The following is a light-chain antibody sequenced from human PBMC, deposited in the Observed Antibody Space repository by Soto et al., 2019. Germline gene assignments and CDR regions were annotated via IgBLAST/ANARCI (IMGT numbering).Light chain of an antibody. CDR3: QHYNSYSEA. CDR2: QAS. CDR1: QRINNW. J-gene: IGKJ1*01. Sequence: DIQMTQSPSSLSASAGDRVTITCRASQRINNWLAWYQQKPGKAPKLLIYQASNLQSGVPSRFSGSGSGTDFTLTISSLQPDDFATYYCQHYNSYSEAFGQGTKVDIK. V-gene: IGKV1-5*03.